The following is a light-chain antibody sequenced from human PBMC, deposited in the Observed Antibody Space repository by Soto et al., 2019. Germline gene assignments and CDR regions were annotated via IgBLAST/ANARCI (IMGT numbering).Light chain of an antibody. CDR2: GAS. Sequence: EIVLTQSPGTLSLSPGERATLSCRASQSVSSSYLAWYQQKPGQAPRLLIYGASSRATGIPDRFSGSGSGTDFTLTISRLEPEDFAVFYCQHHGSSLTWTFGQGTKVEIK. CDR1: QSVSSSY. V-gene: IGKV3-20*01. CDR3: QHHGSSLTWT. J-gene: IGKJ1*01.